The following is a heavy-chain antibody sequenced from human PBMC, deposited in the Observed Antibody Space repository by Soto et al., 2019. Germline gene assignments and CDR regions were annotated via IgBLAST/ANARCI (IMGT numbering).Heavy chain of an antibody. CDR2: INHRGTT. CDR1: GESLRGYY. D-gene: IGHD2-15*01. J-gene: IGHJ5*01. CDR3: ARGYPRSILSTSLTTSYWFDS. Sequence: QVQLQQWGTGLLKPSETLSLHCAVYGESLRGYYWSWIRQTPAMGLEWIGEINHRGTTNHDSSLKSRAINSIDTSKNQVSLRLNYVTAADPAVYYCARGYPRSILSTSLTTSYWFDSWGQGTLVTVSS. V-gene: IGHV4-34*04.